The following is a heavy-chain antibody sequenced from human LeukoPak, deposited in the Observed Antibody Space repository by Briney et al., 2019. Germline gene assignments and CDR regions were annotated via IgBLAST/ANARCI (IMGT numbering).Heavy chain of an antibody. D-gene: IGHD5-12*01. CDR1: GFTFSNSA. CDR2: LSGSGITT. J-gene: IGHJ4*02. V-gene: IGHV3-23*01. CDR3: ARDGIVATFDY. Sequence: PGGSLRLSCAASGFTFSNSAMSWVRQAPGKGLEWVSTLSGSGITTYYADSVKGRFTISRDNSKNTLYLQMNSLRAEDTAVYYCARDGIVATFDYWGQGTLVTVSS.